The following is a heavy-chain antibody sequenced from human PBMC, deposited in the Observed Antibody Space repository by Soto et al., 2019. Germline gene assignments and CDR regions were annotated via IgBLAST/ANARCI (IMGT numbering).Heavy chain of an antibody. J-gene: IGHJ4*02. CDR2: IWYDGSNK. V-gene: IGHV3-33*01. D-gene: IGHD2-2*01. Sequence: GGSLRLSCAASGFTFSSYGMHWVRQAPGKGLEWVAVIWYDGSNKYYADSVKGRFTISRDNSKNTLYLQMNSLRAEDTAVYYCARSHIVVVPAAMDYWGQGTLVTVSS. CDR3: ARSHIVVVPAAMDY. CDR1: GFTFSSYG.